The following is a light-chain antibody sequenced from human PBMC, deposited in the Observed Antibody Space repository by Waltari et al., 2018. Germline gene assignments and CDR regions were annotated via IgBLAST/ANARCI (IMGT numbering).Light chain of an antibody. Sequence: DIQLTQSPSSPSASVGDIITCICRASQNINTYLNWYQQRPGKAPQLLIYGASSLQRGVPSRFSGSVSGTDFTLTISSLQPEDFATYYCQQSYNTPLTFGGGTKVEIK. CDR3: QQSYNTPLT. V-gene: IGKV1-39*01. J-gene: IGKJ4*01. CDR2: GAS. CDR1: QNINTY.